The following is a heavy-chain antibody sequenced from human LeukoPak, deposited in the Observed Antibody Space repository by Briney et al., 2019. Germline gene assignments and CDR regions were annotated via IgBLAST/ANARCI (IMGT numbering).Heavy chain of an antibody. CDR1: GGSISSSSYY. Sequence: SETLSLTCTVSGGSISSSSYYWGWIRQPPGKGLEWIGSIFYSGSTYYNPSLKSRVTISVDTSKNQFSLRLSSVTAADTAVYYCARETSQKGAHYMDVWGKGTTVTISS. J-gene: IGHJ6*03. V-gene: IGHV4-39*07. CDR2: IFYSGST. D-gene: IGHD3-16*01. CDR3: ARETSQKGAHYMDV.